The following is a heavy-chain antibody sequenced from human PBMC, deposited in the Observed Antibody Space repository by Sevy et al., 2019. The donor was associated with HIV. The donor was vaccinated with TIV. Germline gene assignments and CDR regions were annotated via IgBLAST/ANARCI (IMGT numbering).Heavy chain of an antibody. V-gene: IGHV3-30*18. J-gene: IGHJ6*02. CDR1: AFTFNFYG. Sequence: GGSLRLSCAASAFTFNFYGRHWVRQAPGKGLEWVALISYDGNLKYYADSAKGRFTISRDNSKNTLYLQMNSLRPGDTAVYYCVKAPNDYDNSGWAGLEVWGQGTTVTVSS. CDR3: VKAPNDYDNSGWAGLEV. CDR2: ISYDGNLK. D-gene: IGHD3-22*01.